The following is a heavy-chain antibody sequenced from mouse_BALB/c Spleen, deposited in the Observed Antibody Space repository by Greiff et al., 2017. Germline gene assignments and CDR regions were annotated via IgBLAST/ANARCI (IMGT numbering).Heavy chain of an antibody. J-gene: IGHJ4*01. V-gene: IGHV1-5*01. Sequence: EVQLQESGTVLARPGASVKMSCKASGYTFTSYWMHWVKQRPGQGLEWIGAIYPGNSDTSYNQKFKGKAKLTAVTSTSTAYMELSSLTNEDSAVYYCTRGFNFLYAMDYWGKGTSVTVSS. CDR3: TRGFNFLYAMDY. D-gene: IGHD1-3*01. CDR1: GYTFTSYW. CDR2: IYPGNSDT.